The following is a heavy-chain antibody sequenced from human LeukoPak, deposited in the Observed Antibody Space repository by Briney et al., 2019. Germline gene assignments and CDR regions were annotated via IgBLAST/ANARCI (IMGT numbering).Heavy chain of an antibody. V-gene: IGHV3-20*04. J-gene: IGHJ4*02. D-gene: IGHD6-6*01. CDR1: GFTFDDYG. CDR3: ARGVGYLAARRPDFDY. CDR2: INWNGGST. Sequence: GGSLRLSCAASGFTFDDYGMSWVRQAPGKGLEGVSGINWNGGSTGYADSVKGRFTISRDNAKNSLYLQMNSLRAEDTALYYCARGVGYLAARRPDFDYWGQGTLVTVSS.